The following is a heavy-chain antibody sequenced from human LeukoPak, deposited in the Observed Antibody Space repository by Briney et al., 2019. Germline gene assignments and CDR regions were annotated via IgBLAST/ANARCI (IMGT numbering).Heavy chain of an antibody. CDR2: ISYDGSNK. V-gene: IGHV3-30*18. J-gene: IGHJ4*02. CDR1: GFTFSSYG. Sequence: GGSLRLSCAASGFTFSSYGMHWVRQAPGKGLEWVAVISYDGSNKYYADSVKGRFTISRDNSKNTLYLQMNSLRAEDTAVYYCAKDYAYYGSGSYYNDYWGQGTQVTVSS. CDR3: AKDYAYYGSGSYYNDY. D-gene: IGHD3-10*01.